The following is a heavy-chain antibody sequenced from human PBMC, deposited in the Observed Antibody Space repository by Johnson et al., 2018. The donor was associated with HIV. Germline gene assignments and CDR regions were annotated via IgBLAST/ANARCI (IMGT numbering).Heavy chain of an antibody. CDR3: AKAWELLGRRAALDI. D-gene: IGHD1-26*01. J-gene: IGHJ3*02. CDR1: GFTFSSYA. Sequence: QVQLVESGGGVVQPGRSLRLSCAASGFTFSSYAMHWVRQAPGKGLEWVAVISYDGSNKYYADSVKGRFTISRDNSKNTLYLQMGSLRAEDMAVYHCAKAWELLGRRAALDIWGQGTMVTVSS. V-gene: IGHV3-30*14. CDR2: ISYDGSNK.